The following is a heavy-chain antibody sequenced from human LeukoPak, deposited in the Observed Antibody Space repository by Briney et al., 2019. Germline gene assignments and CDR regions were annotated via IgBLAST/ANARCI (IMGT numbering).Heavy chain of an antibody. J-gene: IGHJ4*02. CDR3: AREGNGDCFDY. CDR2: IWYDGSNK. V-gene: IGHV3-33*01. CDR1: GFTFSSYG. D-gene: IGHD4-17*01. Sequence: PGGSLRLSCAASGFTFSSYGMHWVRQAPGKGLEWVAVIWYDGSNKYYADSVKGRFTISRDNSKNTLYLQMNSLRAEDTAVYYCAREGNGDCFDYWGQGTLVTVSS.